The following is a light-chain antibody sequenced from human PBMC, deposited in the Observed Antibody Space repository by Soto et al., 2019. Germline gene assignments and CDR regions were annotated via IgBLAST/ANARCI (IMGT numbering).Light chain of an antibody. J-gene: IGKJ4*01. CDR1: RYITNS. V-gene: IGKV1-33*01. CDR2: DAS. Sequence: DMQRTQSPSSLSAAVGDRVTITCQASRYITNSLHWFQQKPGKAPKLLIYDASILQAGVPSRLSGSGSGIDFTFTISSLQPEDIATYYCQQYDNLPLTFGGGTKV. CDR3: QQYDNLPLT.